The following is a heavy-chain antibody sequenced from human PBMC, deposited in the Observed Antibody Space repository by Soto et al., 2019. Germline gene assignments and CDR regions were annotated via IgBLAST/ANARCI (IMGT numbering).Heavy chain of an antibody. V-gene: IGHV3-30*03. Sequence: PGGSLRLSCAASGFTFSSYGMHWVRQAPGKGLEWVAVISYDGSNKYYADSVKGRFTISRDDSENTVYLQMNSLRVEDTAVYYCARDPAVTTDYGLDVWGQGTTVTVSS. CDR2: ISYDGSNK. CDR1: GFTFSSYG. J-gene: IGHJ6*02. CDR3: ARDPAVTTDYGLDV. D-gene: IGHD4-17*01.